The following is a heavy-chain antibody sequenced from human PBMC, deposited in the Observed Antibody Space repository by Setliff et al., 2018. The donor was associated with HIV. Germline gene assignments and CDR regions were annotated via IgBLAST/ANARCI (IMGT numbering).Heavy chain of an antibody. V-gene: IGHV1-69*13. CDR3: ARGRNYDSSGYGDYYYYMDL. D-gene: IGHD3-22*01. J-gene: IGHJ6*03. CDR2: IISIFGTT. Sequence: SVTVSCKASGGTFSSYPISGVRQAPGKGLEWMGGIISIFGTTHYAQKFQGRVTVTADESTSTAYKQLSSLRSHDTAVYYGARGRNYDSSGYGDYYYYMDLWGKGTTVTVSS. CDR1: GGTFSSYP.